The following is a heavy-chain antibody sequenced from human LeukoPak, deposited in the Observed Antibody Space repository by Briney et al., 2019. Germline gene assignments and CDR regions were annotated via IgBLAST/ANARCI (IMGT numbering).Heavy chain of an antibody. J-gene: IGHJ4*02. V-gene: IGHV4-38-2*02. D-gene: IGHD4-23*01. CDR1: GYSISSGYY. Sequence: SATLSLTCAVSGYSISSGYYWGWNRQPPGKGLEWIGSIYHSGNTYYNPSLKGRVTISIDTSKNHFSLKLTSVTAADTAVYYCARDLGSGGNSDYWGQGTLVTVSS. CDR3: ARDLGSGGNSDY. CDR2: IYHSGNT.